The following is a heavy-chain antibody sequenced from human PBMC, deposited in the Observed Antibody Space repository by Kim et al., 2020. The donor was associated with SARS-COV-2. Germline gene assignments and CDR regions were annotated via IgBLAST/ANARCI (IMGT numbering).Heavy chain of an antibody. J-gene: IGHJ4*02. CDR2: ISGSGGST. V-gene: IGHV3-23*01. CDR3: ANEVDEQHGYSGYDSGGY. D-gene: IGHD5-12*01. Sequence: GGSLRLSCAASGFTFSSYAMSWVRQAPGKGLEWVSAISGSGGSTYYADSVKGRFTISRDNSKNTLYLQMNSLRAEDTAVYYCANEVDEQHGYSGYDSGGYWGQGALVSVSP. CDR1: GFTFSSYA.